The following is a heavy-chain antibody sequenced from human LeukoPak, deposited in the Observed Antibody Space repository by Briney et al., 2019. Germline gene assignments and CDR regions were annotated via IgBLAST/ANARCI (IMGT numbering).Heavy chain of an antibody. CDR3: ARDKAILTGYYSEFDY. Sequence: ASVKVSCKASGYTFTGYYMHWVRQAPGQGLEWMGWINPKSGGTKYAQKFQGRVTMTRDTSISTAYMEVSRLRSDDTAVYYCARDKAILTGYYSEFDYWGQGTLVTVSS. D-gene: IGHD3-9*01. V-gene: IGHV1-2*02. CDR1: GYTFTGYY. J-gene: IGHJ4*02. CDR2: INPKSGGT.